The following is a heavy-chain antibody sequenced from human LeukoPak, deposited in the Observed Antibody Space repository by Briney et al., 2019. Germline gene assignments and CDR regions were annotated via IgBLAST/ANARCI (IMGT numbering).Heavy chain of an antibody. CDR3: APPDTLIDIA. CDR2: ITDSGGST. Sequence: PGGSLRLSCAASGFTFSSYVMSWVRQAPGKGLEWVSCITDSGGSTYYAVSVKGRFTISRDNSKNMLYLQMNSLRAEDTAVYYCAPPDTLIDIAWGQGTLVTVSS. D-gene: IGHD5-18*01. CDR1: GFTFSSYV. V-gene: IGHV3-23*01. J-gene: IGHJ5*02.